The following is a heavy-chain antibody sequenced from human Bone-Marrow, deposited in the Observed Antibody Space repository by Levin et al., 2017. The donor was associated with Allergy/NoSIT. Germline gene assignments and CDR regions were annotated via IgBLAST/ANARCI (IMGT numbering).Heavy chain of an antibody. J-gene: IGHJ4*02. V-gene: IGHV4-39*01. CDR2: IYYSGTT. CDR1: GGSIHSRSYY. Sequence: SQTLSLTCTVSGGSIHSRSYYWAWIRQSPGKGLEWIGSIYYSGTTYYNPSLKSQVTISVDTSKNQFSLNLSSVTAADTAVYYCARLGYSGYDFRGAFDYWGQGTLVTVSS. CDR3: ARLGYSGYDFRGAFDY. D-gene: IGHD5-12*01.